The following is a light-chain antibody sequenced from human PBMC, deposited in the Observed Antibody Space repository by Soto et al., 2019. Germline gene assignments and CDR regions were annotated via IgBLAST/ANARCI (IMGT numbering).Light chain of an antibody. CDR1: QSISTR. Sequence: DIQMTQSPSTVSASVGDTVTITCRASQSISTRLAWYQQKAGKAPKVLIYDASRLESGVPSRFSGSGSGTEFTLTISRLQPDDFASYYCQQYDSSSWTFGQGTKV. CDR3: QQYDSSSWT. CDR2: DAS. J-gene: IGKJ1*01. V-gene: IGKV1-5*01.